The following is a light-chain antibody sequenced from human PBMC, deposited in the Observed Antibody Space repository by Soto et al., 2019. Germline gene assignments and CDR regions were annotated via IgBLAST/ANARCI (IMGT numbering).Light chain of an antibody. CDR2: DAS. CDR3: QQCSYWPPIT. Sequence: EIVLTQSPATLSLSPVERATLSCRASQSVSSYLAWYQQKPGQAPRLLIYDASNRSTDIPVRFSGCGSGTDFTLTISSLEPEDFAVYYCQQCSYWPPITFGQGTRLEI. V-gene: IGKV3-11*01. CDR1: QSVSSY. J-gene: IGKJ5*01.